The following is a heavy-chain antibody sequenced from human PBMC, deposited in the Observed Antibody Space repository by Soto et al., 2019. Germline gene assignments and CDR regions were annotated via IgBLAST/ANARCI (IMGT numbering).Heavy chain of an antibody. V-gene: IGHV1-69*01. CDR2: IIPALGRP. J-gene: IGHJ4*02. CDR3: ARGAPPYCGGACYFDF. Sequence: QVQLVQSGAEVKKPGSSVKVSCKASGGTFNSYGFNWVRQAPGHGLEWLGGIIPALGRPNYAQNFQGRVTITADDSTSTAYMELSSLTYDDTAIYYCARGAPPYCGGACYFDFWGQGSLVTVSS. D-gene: IGHD2-21*02. CDR1: GGTFNSYG.